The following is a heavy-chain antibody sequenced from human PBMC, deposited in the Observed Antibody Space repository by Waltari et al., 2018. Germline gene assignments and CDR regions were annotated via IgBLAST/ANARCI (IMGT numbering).Heavy chain of an antibody. CDR3: ARKGEYDSSALSPVAFDI. D-gene: IGHD3-22*01. J-gene: IGHJ3*02. CDR2: INHSGST. Sequence: QVQLQQWGAGPLNPSETLSLTGAVYGGSFCGFFWSWIRPPPGKGLEWIGEINHSGSTNYNPSLKSRVTISVDTSKNQFSLKLSSVTAADTAVYYCARKGEYDSSALSPVAFDIWGQGTMVTVSS. CDR1: GGSFCGFF. V-gene: IGHV4-34*01.